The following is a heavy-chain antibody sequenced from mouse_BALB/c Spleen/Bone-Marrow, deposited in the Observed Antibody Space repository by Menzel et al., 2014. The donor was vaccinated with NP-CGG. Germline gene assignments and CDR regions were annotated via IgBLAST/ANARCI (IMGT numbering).Heavy chain of an antibody. CDR1: VFSLTSYG. D-gene: IGHD3-1*01. Sequence: QVQLQQSGPGLVAPSQSLSITCTVSVFSLTSYGVHWVRQPPGKGLQWLGVIWAGGGTNYNSALMSRLSISKDNSKSQVFLKMNSLQTDDTAMYYCVRDREFSYAMDYWGQGTSVTVSS. CDR2: IWAGGGT. CDR3: VRDREFSYAMDY. J-gene: IGHJ4*01. V-gene: IGHV2-9*02.